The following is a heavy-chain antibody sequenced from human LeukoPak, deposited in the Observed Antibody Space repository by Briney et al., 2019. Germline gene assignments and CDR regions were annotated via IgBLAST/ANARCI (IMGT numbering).Heavy chain of an antibody. CDR3: ARVIGAFDI. CDR1: GFTFSSYW. Sequence: GGSLRLSCAASGFTFSSYWMHGVRQDPGKGLVGVARINTDGSGTGYADSVKGRFTISRDNAKNTLYLQMNSLGAEDTAVYYCARVIGAFDIWGQGTMVTVSS. V-gene: IGHV3-74*01. J-gene: IGHJ3*02. CDR2: INTDGSGT. D-gene: IGHD2/OR15-2a*01.